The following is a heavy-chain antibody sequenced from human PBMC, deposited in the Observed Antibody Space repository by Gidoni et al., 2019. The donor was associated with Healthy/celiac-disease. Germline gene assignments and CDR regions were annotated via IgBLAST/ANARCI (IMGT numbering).Heavy chain of an antibody. V-gene: IGHV3-23*01. J-gene: IGHJ6*02. CDR1: GFTFSRYA. CDR3: AKERGSGFGESIYYYYGMDV. D-gene: IGHD3-10*01. Sequence: EVQLLESGGGLVLPGGSLRPSCAASGFTFSRYAMSWVRQAPGKGLEWVSAISGRCGSTYYADSVKGRFTISRDNSKNTLYLQMNSQRAEDTAVYYCAKERGSGFGESIYYYYGMDVWGQGTTVTVSS. CDR2: ISGRCGST.